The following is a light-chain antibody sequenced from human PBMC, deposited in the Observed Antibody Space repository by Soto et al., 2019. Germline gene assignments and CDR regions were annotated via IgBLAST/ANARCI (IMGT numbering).Light chain of an antibody. CDR3: QQRSNWPPIT. CDR2: GAS. J-gene: IGKJ5*01. Sequence: VLTQSPASLSLSRLCRSALSCKASQSVHTFLAWYQQKPGQAPRLLIYGASNRAAGIPDRFSGSGSGTDFTLTIDSLQPEDFAVYYCQQRSNWPPITFGQGTRLEIK. CDR1: QSVHTF. V-gene: IGKV3-11*01.